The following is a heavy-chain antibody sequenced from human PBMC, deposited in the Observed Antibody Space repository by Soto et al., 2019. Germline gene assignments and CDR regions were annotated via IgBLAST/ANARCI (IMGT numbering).Heavy chain of an antibody. CDR1: GFTFSSYA. CDR3: ARGGDYSEFD. D-gene: IGHD4-4*01. Sequence: QVQLVESGGGVVQPGRSLRLSCAASGFTFSSYAMHWVRQAPGKGLEWVAVISYDGSNKYYADSVKGRFTISSDNSKNTLYLQMNSLRAEDTAVYYCARGGDYSEFDWGQGTLVTVSS. J-gene: IGHJ4*02. CDR2: ISYDGSNK. V-gene: IGHV3-30-3*01.